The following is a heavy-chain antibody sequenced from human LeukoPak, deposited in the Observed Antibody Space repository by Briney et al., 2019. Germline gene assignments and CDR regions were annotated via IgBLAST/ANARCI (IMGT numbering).Heavy chain of an antibody. CDR1: GYTFTGYY. D-gene: IGHD1-26*01. CDR3: ARSTLGWELGDFDY. CDR2: INPNSGGT. Sequence: ASVKVSCKASGYTFTGYYMHWVRQAPGQGLEWMGWINPNSGGTNYAQKFQGRVTMTRDTSISTAYMELRSLRSDDTAVYYCARSTLGWELGDFDYWGQGTLVTVSS. V-gene: IGHV1-2*02. J-gene: IGHJ4*02.